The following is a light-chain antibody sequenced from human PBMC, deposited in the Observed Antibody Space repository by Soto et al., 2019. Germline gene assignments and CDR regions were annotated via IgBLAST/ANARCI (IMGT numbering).Light chain of an antibody. V-gene: IGKV1-9*01. CDR1: QGIRSY. J-gene: IGKJ4*02. CDR3: QQLNSYTLT. Sequence: IQLTQSPSSLSASVGDRVTITCRVSQGIRSYLAWYQQTPGKAPKAMIYAASTLQSGVPSRFSGSGSGTDFTLTISSLQPEDFETYYCQQLNSYTLTFGEGTKVDIK. CDR2: AAS.